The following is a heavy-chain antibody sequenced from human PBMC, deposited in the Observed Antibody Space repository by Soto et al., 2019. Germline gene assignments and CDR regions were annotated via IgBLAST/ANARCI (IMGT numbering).Heavy chain of an antibody. CDR1: GGTFSSYA. CDR3: ARGYSSSSPMNV. D-gene: IGHD6-13*01. V-gene: IGHV1-69*06. Sequence: GASVKVSCKASGGTFSSYAISWVRQAPGQGLEWMGGIIPIFGTANYAQKFQGRVTITADKSTSTAYMELSSLRSEDTAVYYCARGYSSSSPMNVWGQGTTVTVS. J-gene: IGHJ6*02. CDR2: IIPIFGTA.